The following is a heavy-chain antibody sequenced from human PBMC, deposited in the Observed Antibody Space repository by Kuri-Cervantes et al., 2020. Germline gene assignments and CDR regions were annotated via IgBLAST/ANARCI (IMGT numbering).Heavy chain of an antibody. CDR3: APYKAGDWVYFDY. CDR1: GGSISSGGYS. CDR2: IYWNDDK. Sequence: QTLSLTCAVSGGSISSGGYSWSWIRQPPGKALEWLALIYWNDDKRYSPSLKSRLTITKDTSKNQVVLTMTNMDPVDTATYYCAPYKAGDWVYFDYWGQGTLVTVSS. D-gene: IGHD2-21*02. V-gene: IGHV2-5*08. J-gene: IGHJ4*02.